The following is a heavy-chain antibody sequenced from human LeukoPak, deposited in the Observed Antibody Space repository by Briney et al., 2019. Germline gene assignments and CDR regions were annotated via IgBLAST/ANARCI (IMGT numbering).Heavy chain of an antibody. CDR1: GFTFSSYW. D-gene: IGHD3-22*01. CDR3: ARSSDPYYYDSSGYYFDY. J-gene: IGHJ4*02. Sequence: GGSLRLSCAASGFTFSSYWMSWVRQAPGKGLEWVSVIYSGGSTYYADSVKGRFTISRDNSKNTLYLQMNSLRAEDTAVYYCARSSDPYYYDSSGYYFDYWGQGTLVTVSS. V-gene: IGHV3-53*01. CDR2: IYSGGST.